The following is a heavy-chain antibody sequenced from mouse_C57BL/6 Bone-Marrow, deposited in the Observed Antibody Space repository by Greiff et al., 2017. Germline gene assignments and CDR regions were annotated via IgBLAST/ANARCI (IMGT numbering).Heavy chain of an antibody. J-gene: IGHJ2*01. CDR1: GFNIKDDY. CDR2: IDPENGDT. V-gene: IGHV14-4*01. D-gene: IGHD5-5*01. CDR3: TTPTYTPN. Sequence: DVQLQPSGAELVRPGASVKLSCTASGFNIKDDYMHWVKQRPEQGLEWLGWIDPENGDTEYASKFQGKAPITADTSSNTAYLQLSSLTSEDTAVYYCTTPTYTPNGGQGTTLTVSS.